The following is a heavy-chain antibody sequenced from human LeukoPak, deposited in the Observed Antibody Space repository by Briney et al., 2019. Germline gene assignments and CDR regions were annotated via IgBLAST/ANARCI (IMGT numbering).Heavy chain of an antibody. CDR3: ARALNGFDI. V-gene: IGHV3-53*01. J-gene: IGHJ3*02. Sequence: GGSLRLSCVASGFTVSSNYMTWVRQAPGKGLEWVSVIYSGGSIYYADSVKGRFTNSRDNSRNTLYLQMNSLRAEDTAVYCCARALNGFDIWGPGTLVTVSS. CDR2: IYSGGSI. CDR1: GFTVSSNY.